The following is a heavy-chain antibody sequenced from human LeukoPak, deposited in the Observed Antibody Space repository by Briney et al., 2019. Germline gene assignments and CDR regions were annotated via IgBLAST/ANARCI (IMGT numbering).Heavy chain of an antibody. J-gene: IGHJ4*02. V-gene: IGHV4-39*07. D-gene: IGHD6-6*01. Sequence: SETLSLTCTVSGGSISSSSHYWGWIRQPPGKGLEWIGSIYYSGSTYYNPSLKSRVTISVDTSKNQFSLKLSSVTAADTAVYYCAIEIAARPFDYWGQGTLVTVSS. CDR2: IYYSGST. CDR1: GGSISSSSHY. CDR3: AIEIAARPFDY.